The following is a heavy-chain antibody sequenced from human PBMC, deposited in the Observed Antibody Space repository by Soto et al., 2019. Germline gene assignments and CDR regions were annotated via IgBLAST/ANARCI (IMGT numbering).Heavy chain of an antibody. D-gene: IGHD2-2*01. CDR1: GYTFTSYG. J-gene: IGHJ1*01. Sequence: ASVKVSCKASGYTFTSYGISWVRQAPGQGLEWMGWISAYNGNTNYAQKLQGRVTMTTDTSTSTAYMELRSLRSDDTAVYYCARVGFCSSTSCRKKYFQHWGQGTRVTVAS. CDR2: ISAYNGNT. CDR3: ARVGFCSSTSCRKKYFQH. V-gene: IGHV1-18*01.